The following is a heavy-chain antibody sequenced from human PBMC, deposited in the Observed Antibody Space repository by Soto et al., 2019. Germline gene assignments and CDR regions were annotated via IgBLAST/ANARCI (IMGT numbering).Heavy chain of an antibody. CDR3: TTTKEGKAAAPNAFDI. J-gene: IGHJ3*02. Sequence: EVQLVESGGGLVKPGGSLRLSCAASGFTFSNAWMNWVRQAPGKGLEWVGRIRTNAEGGTTIYAAPMKGRFSISRDDPKNTLYLQMNSLKTEDTAVYYCTTTKEGKAAAPNAFDIWGQGTIVTVSS. V-gene: IGHV3-15*01. CDR2: IRTNAEGGTT. CDR1: GFTFSNAW. D-gene: IGHD6-13*01.